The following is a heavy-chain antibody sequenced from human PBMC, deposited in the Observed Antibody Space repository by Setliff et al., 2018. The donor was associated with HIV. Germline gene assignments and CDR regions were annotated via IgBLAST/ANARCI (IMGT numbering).Heavy chain of an antibody. CDR3: ARGQGVHFWVNDAFDI. Sequence: GASVKVSCKASGGTFGSYAISWVRQAPGQGLEWLGVIIPIFETTNYAQKFQGRVTITADKSTSTIYMELSSLRSDDTAVYYCARGQGVHFWVNDAFDIWGQGTMVTVSS. CDR2: IIPIFETT. V-gene: IGHV1-69*06. J-gene: IGHJ3*02. D-gene: IGHD3-10*01. CDR1: GGTFGSYA.